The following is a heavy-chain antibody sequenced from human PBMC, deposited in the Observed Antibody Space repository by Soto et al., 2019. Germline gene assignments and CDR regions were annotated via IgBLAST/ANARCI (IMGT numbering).Heavy chain of an antibody. J-gene: IGHJ5*02. D-gene: IGHD6-19*01. CDR3: ARTRAVWFDP. V-gene: IGHV4-39*01. CDR1: GGSISSSSYY. Sequence: SETLSLTCTVSGGSISSSSYYWGWIRQPPGKGQEWIGSIYYSGSTYYNPSLKSQVTISVDTSKNQFSLKLSSVTAAVTAVYYCARTRAVWFDPWGQGTLVTVSS. CDR2: IYYSGST.